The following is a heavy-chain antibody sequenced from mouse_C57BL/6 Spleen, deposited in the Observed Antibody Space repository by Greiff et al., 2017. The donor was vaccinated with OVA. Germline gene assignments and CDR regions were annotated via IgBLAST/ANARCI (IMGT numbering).Heavy chain of an antibody. CDR2: ISDGGSYT. D-gene: IGHD2-4*01. CDR3: ARGTMILRFDY. J-gene: IGHJ2*01. Sequence: EVKLVESGGGLVKPGGSLKLSCAASGFTFSSYAMSWVRQTPEKRLEWVATISDGGSYTYYPDNVKGRFTISRDNAKNNLYLQMSHLKSEDTAMYYCARGTMILRFDYWGQGTTLTVSS. CDR1: GFTFSSYA. V-gene: IGHV5-4*03.